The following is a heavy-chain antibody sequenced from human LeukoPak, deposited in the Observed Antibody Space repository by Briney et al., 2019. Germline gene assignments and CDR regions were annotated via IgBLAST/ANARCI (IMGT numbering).Heavy chain of an antibody. V-gene: IGHV4-61*01. Sequence: PSETLSLTCTVSGYSISSGYYWGWIRQPPGKGLEWIGYIYYSGSTNYNPSLKSRVTISVDTSKNQFSLKLSSVTAADTAVYYCARARGLGNYYDSSGSPRRAFDIWGQGTMVTVSS. D-gene: IGHD3-22*01. CDR3: ARARGLGNYYDSSGSPRRAFDI. CDR1: GYSISSGYY. CDR2: IYYSGST. J-gene: IGHJ3*02.